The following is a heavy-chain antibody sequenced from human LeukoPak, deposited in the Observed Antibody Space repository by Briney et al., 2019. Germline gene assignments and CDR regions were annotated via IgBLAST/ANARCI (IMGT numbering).Heavy chain of an antibody. CDR2: INPSGGST. CDR3: ARERIDYGDRRGFDY. J-gene: IGHJ4*02. Sequence: ASVKVSCKASGYTFTSYYMHWVRQAPGQGLEWMGIINPSGGSTSYAQKFQGRVTMTRDTSTSTVYMKLSSLRSEDTAVYYCARERIDYGDRRGFDYWGQGTLVTVSS. V-gene: IGHV1-46*01. CDR1: GYTFTSYY. D-gene: IGHD4-17*01.